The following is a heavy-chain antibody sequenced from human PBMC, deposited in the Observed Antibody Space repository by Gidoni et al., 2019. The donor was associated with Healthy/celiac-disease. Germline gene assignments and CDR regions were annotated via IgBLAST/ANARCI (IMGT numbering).Heavy chain of an antibody. CDR1: GGSISSRSYY. V-gene: IGHV4-39*01. CDR2: IYYSGRT. CDR3: ARHSYDYGDPGWFDP. Sequence: QPQLQESGPALVKPSETLSPTCTVSGGSISSRSYYWGWIRQPPGKGLEWIGSIYYSGRTDYNPSLKSRVTISVDTSKNQLSLKVSSVTAADTAVYYCARHSYDYGDPGWFDPWGQGTLVTVSS. D-gene: IGHD4-17*01. J-gene: IGHJ5*02.